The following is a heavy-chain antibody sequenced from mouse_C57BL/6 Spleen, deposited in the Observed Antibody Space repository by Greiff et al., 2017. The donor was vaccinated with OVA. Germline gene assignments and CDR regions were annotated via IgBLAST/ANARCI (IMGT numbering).Heavy chain of an antibody. D-gene: IGHD1-1*01. Sequence: QVQLQQSGAELARPGASVKLSCKASGYTFTSYGISWVKQRTGQGLEWIGEIYPRSGNTYYNEKFKGKATLTADKSSSPAYMELRSLTSEDSAVYFCARDGYGSSYFDYWGQGTTLTVSS. CDR3: ARDGYGSSYFDY. CDR2: IYPRSGNT. J-gene: IGHJ2*01. V-gene: IGHV1-81*01. CDR1: GYTFTSYG.